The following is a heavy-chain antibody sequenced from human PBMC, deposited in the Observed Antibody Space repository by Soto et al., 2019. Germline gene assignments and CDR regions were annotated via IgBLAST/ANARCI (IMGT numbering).Heavy chain of an antibody. V-gene: IGHV3-30-3*01. Sequence: QVQLVESGGGVVQPGRSLRLSCAASGFTFSSYAMHWVRQAPGKGLEWVAVISYDGSNKYYADSVKGRFTISRDNSKNPLYLQMNSLRAEDTAVYYCARDLRPGEFLLSHWFDPWGQGTLVTVSS. J-gene: IGHJ5*02. CDR3: ARDLRPGEFLLSHWFDP. CDR2: ISYDGSNK. D-gene: IGHD3-10*01. CDR1: GFTFSSYA.